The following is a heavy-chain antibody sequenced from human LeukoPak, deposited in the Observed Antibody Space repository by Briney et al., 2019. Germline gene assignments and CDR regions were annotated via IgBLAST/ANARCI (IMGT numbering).Heavy chain of an antibody. CDR2: MYYTGST. V-gene: IGHV4-39*07. Sequence: SETLSLTCIVSGGAISSGSYYWGWIRQPPGKGLEWLGSMYYTGSTYNSPSLKSRVTISVDTSKNQFSLKLSSVPAADTAVYYCARGGGMRSSSWYYVTGYNWFDPWGQGTLVTVSS. J-gene: IGHJ5*02. D-gene: IGHD6-13*01. CDR1: GGAISSGSYY. CDR3: ARGGGMRSSSWYYVTGYNWFDP.